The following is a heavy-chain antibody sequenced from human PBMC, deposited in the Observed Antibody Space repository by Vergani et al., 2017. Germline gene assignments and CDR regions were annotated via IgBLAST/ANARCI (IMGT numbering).Heavy chain of an antibody. V-gene: IGHV3-30*03. CDR3: TRGGASRGDY. D-gene: IGHD2-2*01. CDR2: ISYDGTQK. Sequence: QVHLVESGGGVVQPGRSLRLSCVVSGFTSSYYGMHWVRQAPGKGLEWVAVISYDGTQKYYADSVKGRFTISRDNAKNSLYLQMNSLRAEDTAVYYCTRGGASRGDYWGQGTLVTVSS. CDR1: GFTSSYYG. J-gene: IGHJ4*02.